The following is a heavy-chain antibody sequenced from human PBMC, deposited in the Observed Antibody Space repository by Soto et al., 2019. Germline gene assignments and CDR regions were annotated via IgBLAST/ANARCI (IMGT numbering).Heavy chain of an antibody. CDR2: ISYDGNNE. Sequence: GGSLRLSCAASEFTFSSYGMHWVRRAPGKGLEWVAFISYDGNNEYYADSVKGRFTISRDNSKNTLYLQMNSLRAEDTAVYYCARERRCSGGSCYYFDYWGQGTLVTVSS. CDR3: ARERRCSGGSCYYFDY. J-gene: IGHJ4*02. D-gene: IGHD2-15*01. CDR1: EFTFSSYG. V-gene: IGHV3-33*08.